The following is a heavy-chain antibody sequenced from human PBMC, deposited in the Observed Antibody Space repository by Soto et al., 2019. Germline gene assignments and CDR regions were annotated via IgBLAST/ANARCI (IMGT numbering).Heavy chain of an antibody. D-gene: IGHD5-12*01. J-gene: IGHJ4*02. Sequence: SGPTLVNPTQTLTLTCTFSGFSLSTSGVGVGWIRQPPGKALEWLALFYWDDDKRYSPSLKSRLTITKDTSKNQVVLTMTNMDPVDTATYYCAHTRSRGYSGYAALRAPNAQQFDYWGQGTLVTVSS. V-gene: IGHV2-5*02. CDR3: AHTRSRGYSGYAALRAPNAQQFDY. CDR1: GFSLSTSGVG. CDR2: FYWDDDK.